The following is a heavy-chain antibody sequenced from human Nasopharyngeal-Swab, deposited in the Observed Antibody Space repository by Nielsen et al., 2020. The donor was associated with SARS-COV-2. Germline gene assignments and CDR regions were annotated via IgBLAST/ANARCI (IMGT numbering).Heavy chain of an antibody. CDR3: ARAVGQQWLVRRNYFDY. D-gene: IGHD6-19*01. V-gene: IGHV1-18*01. CDR2: ISAYNGNT. J-gene: IGHJ4*02. CDR1: GYTFTSYG. Sequence: ASVKVSCKASGYTFTSYGISGVRQAPGQGLEWMGWISAYNGNTNYAQKLQGRVTMTTDTSTSTAYMELRSLRSDDTAVYYCARAVGQQWLVRRNYFDYWGQGTLVTVSS.